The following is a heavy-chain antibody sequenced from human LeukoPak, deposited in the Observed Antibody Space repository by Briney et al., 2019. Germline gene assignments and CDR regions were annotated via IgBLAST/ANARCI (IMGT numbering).Heavy chain of an antibody. CDR3: AKPEGTTYYYGSGIVSPGGDY. CDR1: GFTFSSYA. CDR2: ISGSGGST. J-gene: IGHJ4*02. Sequence: GGSLRLSCAASGFTFSSYAMSWVRQAPGKGLEWVPAISGSGGSTYYADSVKGRFTISRDNSKNTLYLQMNSLRAEDTAVYYCAKPEGTTYYYGSGIVSPGGDYWGQGTLVTVSS. V-gene: IGHV3-23*01. D-gene: IGHD3-10*01.